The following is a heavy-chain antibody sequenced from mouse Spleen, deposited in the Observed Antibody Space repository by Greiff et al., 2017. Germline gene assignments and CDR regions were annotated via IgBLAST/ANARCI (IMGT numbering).Heavy chain of an antibody. V-gene: IGHV14-2*01. CDR3: ARGDWDWYFDV. CDR1: GFNITDYY. D-gene: IGHD4-1*01. CDR2: IDPEDGET. J-gene: IGHJ1*01. Sequence: EVQGVESGAELVKPGASVKLSCTASGFNITDYYMHWVKQRTEQGLEWIGRIDPEDGETKYAPKFQGKATITADTSSNTAYLQLSSLTSEDTAVYYCARGDWDWYFDVWGAGTTVTVSS.